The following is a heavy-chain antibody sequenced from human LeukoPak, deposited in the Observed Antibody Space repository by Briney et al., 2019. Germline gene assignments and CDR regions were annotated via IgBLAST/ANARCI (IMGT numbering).Heavy chain of an antibody. CDR1: GGSISSYY. CDR2: IYYSGST. CDR3: ARGITRGVPIQH. D-gene: IGHD3-10*01. V-gene: IGHV4-59*01. J-gene: IGHJ1*01. Sequence: SETLSLTCTVSGGSISSYYWSWIRQPPGKGLEWIGYIYYSGSTNYNPSLKSRVTISVDTSKNQFSLKLSSVTAADTAVYYCARGITRGVPIQHWGQGTLVTVSS.